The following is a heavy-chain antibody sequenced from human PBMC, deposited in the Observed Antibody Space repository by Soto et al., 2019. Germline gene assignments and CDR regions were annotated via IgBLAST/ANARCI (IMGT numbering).Heavy chain of an antibody. D-gene: IGHD6-25*01. J-gene: IGHJ6*02. V-gene: IGHV3-43*01. CDR2: ISWDGGST. Sequence: GGSLRLSCAASGFTFDDYTTHWVRQAPGKGLEWVSLISWDGGSTYYADSVKGRFTISRDNSKNSLYLQMNSLRTEDTALYYCAKDGLSGTIASYYYYGMDDWGQGTTVTVSS. CDR1: GFTFDDYT. CDR3: AKDGLSGTIASYYYYGMDD.